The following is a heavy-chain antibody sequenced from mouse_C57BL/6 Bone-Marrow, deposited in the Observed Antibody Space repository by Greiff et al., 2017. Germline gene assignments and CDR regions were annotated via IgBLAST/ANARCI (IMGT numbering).Heavy chain of an antibody. CDR3: ARWGWLLRGGYFDY. CDR2: IFPGSGST. CDR1: GYTFTDYY. J-gene: IGHJ2*01. D-gene: IGHD2-3*01. V-gene: IGHV1-75*01. Sequence: VQLQESGPELVKPGASVKISCKASGYTFTDYYINWVKQRPGQGLEWIGWIFPGSGSTYYNEKFKGKATLTVDKSSSTAYMLLSSLTSEDSAVYFCARWGWLLRGGYFDYWGQGTTLTVSS.